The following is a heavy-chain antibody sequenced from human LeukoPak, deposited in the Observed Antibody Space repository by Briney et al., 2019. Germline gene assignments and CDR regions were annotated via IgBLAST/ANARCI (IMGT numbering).Heavy chain of an antibody. D-gene: IGHD3-10*01. CDR1: GFTVSSNY. CDR2: IYSGGST. J-gene: IGHJ6*03. V-gene: IGHV3-53*01. CDR3: ARDGPYYYGSGSYVGYYYYYMDV. Sequence: PGGSLRLSCAASGFTVSSNYMSWVRQAPGKGLEWVSVIYSGGSTYYADSVRGRFTISRDNSKNTLYLQMNSLRAEDTAVYYCARDGPYYYGSGSYVGYYYYYMDVWGKGTTVTISS.